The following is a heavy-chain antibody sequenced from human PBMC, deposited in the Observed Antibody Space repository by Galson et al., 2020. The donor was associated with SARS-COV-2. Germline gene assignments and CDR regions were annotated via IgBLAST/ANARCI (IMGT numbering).Heavy chain of an antibody. CDR2: TSGSGNRT. D-gene: IGHD2-15*01. CDR3: AKGVGSYDY. V-gene: IGHV3-23*01. CDR1: GFTFSNYV. J-gene: IGHJ4*02. Sequence: SCAASGFTFSNYVMSWVRPTPGKGMEWVSATSGSGNRTSYADSVKGRFTISRDNSKNTLYLQMNSLRAEDTAIYYCAKGVGSYDYWGQGTLVTVSS.